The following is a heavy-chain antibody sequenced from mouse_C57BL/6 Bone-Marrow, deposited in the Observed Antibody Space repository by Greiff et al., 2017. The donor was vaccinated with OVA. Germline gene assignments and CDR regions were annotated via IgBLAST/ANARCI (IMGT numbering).Heavy chain of an antibody. CDR3: ARLKGYFDY. Sequence: QVQLKQPGAELVKPGASVKLSCKASGYTFTSYWMHWVKQRPGQGLEWIGMIHPNSGSTNYNEKFKSKATLTVDKSSSTAYMQLSSLTSEDAAVYYCARLKGYFDYWGQGTTLTVSS. CDR2: IHPNSGST. J-gene: IGHJ2*01. CDR1: GYTFTSYW. V-gene: IGHV1-64*01.